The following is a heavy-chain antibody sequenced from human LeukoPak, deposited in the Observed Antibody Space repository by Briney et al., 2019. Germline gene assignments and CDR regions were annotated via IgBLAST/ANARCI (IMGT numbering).Heavy chain of an antibody. J-gene: IGHJ4*02. D-gene: IGHD5-24*01. V-gene: IGHV1-69*13. CDR3: ARSGAGRDGYNYLDY. CDR1: GGTFSSYA. CDR2: IIPIFGTA. Sequence: SVKVSCKASGGTFSSYAISWVRQAPGQGLEWMGGIIPIFGTANYAQKFQGRVTITADESTSTAYMELSSLRSEDAAVYYCARSGAGRDGYNYLDYWGQGTLVTASS.